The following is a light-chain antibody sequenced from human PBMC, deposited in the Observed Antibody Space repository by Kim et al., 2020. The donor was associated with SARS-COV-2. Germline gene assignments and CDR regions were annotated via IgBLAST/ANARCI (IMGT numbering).Light chain of an antibody. V-gene: IGKV1-27*01. CDR3: QQCKGAPWT. J-gene: IGKJ1*01. CDR2: AAS. CDR1: QGISNY. Sequence: ASVGDRVTVTCRASQGISNYLAWYQQKPGKVPKLLIYAASALRSGVPSRFSGSGSGTDFTLTITSLQPEDVAVYYCQQCKGAPWTFGHGTKVDIK.